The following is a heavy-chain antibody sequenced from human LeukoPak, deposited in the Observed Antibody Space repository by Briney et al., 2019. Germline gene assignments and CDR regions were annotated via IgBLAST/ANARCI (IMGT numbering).Heavy chain of an antibody. CDR3: GKDIRERGYADY. CDR2: ISGDGVNT. V-gene: IGHV3-43*02. J-gene: IGHJ4*02. D-gene: IGHD3-22*01. CDR1: GFTFDDYA. Sequence: GGSLRLSCAASGFTFDDYAMHWVRQAPGKGLEWVSLISGDGVNTYYAGSVKGRFTISRENSKNSLYLQMNSLRSEDTALYYCGKDIRERGYADYWGQGTLVTVSS.